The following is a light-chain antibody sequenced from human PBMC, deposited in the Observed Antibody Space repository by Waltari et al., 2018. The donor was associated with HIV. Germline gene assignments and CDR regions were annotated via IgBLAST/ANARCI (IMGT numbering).Light chain of an antibody. CDR2: DVN. Sequence: QSALTQPPSVSGSPGQSVSISCSGTTSAVGFYDYFSWYQQYPGKAPKLIIFDVNQRPSGVPERFSGSKSGNTASLTISGLQTEDEADYFCCAYAAGHVSYVFGNGTAVAVL. CDR3: CAYAAGHVSYV. CDR1: TSAVGFYDY. J-gene: IGLJ1*01. V-gene: IGLV2-11*01.